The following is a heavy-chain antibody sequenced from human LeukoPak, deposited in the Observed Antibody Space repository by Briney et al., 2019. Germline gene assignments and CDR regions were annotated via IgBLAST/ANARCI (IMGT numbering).Heavy chain of an antibody. CDR3: ALSSRSVAYPFDY. D-gene: IGHD6-19*01. V-gene: IGHV4-39*07. Sequence: SETLSLTCTVSGGSISSSSYYWGWIRQPPGKGLEWIGNIYHSGTTYYNPSLKSRVTISLDTSNNQFSLKLTSVTAADTAVYYCALSSRSVAYPFDYWGQGTLVTVSS. J-gene: IGHJ4*02. CDR1: GGSISSSSYY. CDR2: IYHSGTT.